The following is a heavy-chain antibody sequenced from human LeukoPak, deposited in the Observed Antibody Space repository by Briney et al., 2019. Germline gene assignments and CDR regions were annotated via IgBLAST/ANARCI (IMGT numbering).Heavy chain of an antibody. CDR3: AKVTYSRGWYHHFDF. D-gene: IGHD6-19*01. CDR1: GFTLSSYG. CDR2: ISYDGSNK. V-gene: IGHV3-30*18. J-gene: IGHJ4*02. Sequence: PGGSLRLSCAASGFTLSSYGMHWVRQAPGKGLEWVAVISYDGSNKYYADSVKGRFTISRDSSENTLFLEVNSLRTEDTAIYYCAKVTYSRGWYHHFDFWGRGTLVTVSS.